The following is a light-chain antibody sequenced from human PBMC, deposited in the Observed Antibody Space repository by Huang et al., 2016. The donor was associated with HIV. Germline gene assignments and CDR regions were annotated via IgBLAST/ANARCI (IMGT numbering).Light chain of an antibody. J-gene: IGKJ4*01. CDR3: QQYDKLPPRSLG. Sequence: DIQMTQSPSSLSASVGDRVTNTCQASQDISNYLDGYQQKPGKAPKLLINDGSNLETGVAESCSGSGSGTDFTVTISSLRREDIATYDCQQYDKLPPRSLGFGGGTKVQIK. V-gene: IGKV1-33*01. CDR2: DGS. CDR1: QDISNY.